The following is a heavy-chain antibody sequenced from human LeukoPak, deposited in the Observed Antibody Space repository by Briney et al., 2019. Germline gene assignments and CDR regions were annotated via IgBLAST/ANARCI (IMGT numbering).Heavy chain of an antibody. V-gene: IGHV3-7*01. CDR1: GFTFSSYW. Sequence: GGSLRLSCAASGFTFSSYWMSWVRQAPGKGLEWVANIKQDGSNKYYTDSVKGRFTISRDNSKNTLYLQMNSLRAEDTAVYYCAKDVGSTIDTSGYYYRNRKGAFDIWGQGTMVTVSS. CDR3: AKDVGSTIDTSGYYYRNRKGAFDI. D-gene: IGHD3-22*01. CDR2: IKQDGSNK. J-gene: IGHJ3*02.